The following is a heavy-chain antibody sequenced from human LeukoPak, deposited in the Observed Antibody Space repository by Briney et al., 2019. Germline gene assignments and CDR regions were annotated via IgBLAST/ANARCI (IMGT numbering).Heavy chain of an antibody. CDR3: ARDLVKRWPRGY. D-gene: IGHD5-24*01. CDR2: INPNSGGT. V-gene: IGHV1-2*02. CDR1: GYTFTGYY. J-gene: IGHJ4*02. Sequence: ASVKVSCKASGYTFTGYYMHWVRQAPGQGLEWMGWINPNSGGTNYAQKFQGRVTMTRDTSISTAYMELSRLRSDDTAVYYCARDLVKRWPRGYWGQGTLVTVSS.